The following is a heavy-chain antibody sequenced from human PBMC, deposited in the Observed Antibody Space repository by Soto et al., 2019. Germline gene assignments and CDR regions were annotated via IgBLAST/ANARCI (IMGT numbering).Heavy chain of an antibody. Sequence: ASVKVSCKASGYTFTSYYMHWVRQAPGQGLEWMGIINPSGGSTSYAQKFRGRVTMTRDTSTSTVYMELSSLRSEDTAVYYCAEAGGSSSSSYYYGMDVWGQGTTVTVSS. D-gene: IGHD6-6*01. V-gene: IGHV1-46*01. CDR1: GYTFTSYY. CDR2: INPSGGST. CDR3: AEAGGSSSSSYYYGMDV. J-gene: IGHJ6*02.